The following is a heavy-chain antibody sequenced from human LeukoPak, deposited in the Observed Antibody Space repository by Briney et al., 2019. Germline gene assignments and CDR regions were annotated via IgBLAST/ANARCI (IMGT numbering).Heavy chain of an antibody. CDR2: MNPNSGNT. CDR3: ARRSGYSSSWYLYYMDV. CDR1: GYTFTSYG. V-gene: IGHV1-8*03. J-gene: IGHJ6*03. Sequence: ASVKVSCKASGYTFTSYGINWVRQATGQGLEWMGWMNPNSGNTGYAQKFQGRVTITRNTSISTAYMELSSLRSEDTAVYYCARRSGYSSSWYLYYMDVWGKGTTVTVSS. D-gene: IGHD6-13*01.